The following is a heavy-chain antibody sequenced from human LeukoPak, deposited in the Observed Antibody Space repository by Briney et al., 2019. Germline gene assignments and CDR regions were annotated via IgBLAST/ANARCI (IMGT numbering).Heavy chain of an antibody. J-gene: IGHJ3*02. Sequence: GGSLRLSCVVSGFTFNRCWMNWVRQAPGKGLEWVAHINPDGRDTYYVDSVKGRFTISRDNSKNTLYPQMNSLRAEDTAVYYCAREIVGTAGAFDIWGQGTMVTVSS. CDR2: INPDGRDT. D-gene: IGHD2-21*01. V-gene: IGHV3-7*03. CDR3: AREIVGTAGAFDI. CDR1: GFTFNRCW.